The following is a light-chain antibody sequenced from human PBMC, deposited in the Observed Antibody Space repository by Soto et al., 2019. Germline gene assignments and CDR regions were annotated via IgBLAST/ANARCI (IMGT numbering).Light chain of an antibody. V-gene: IGKV3-20*01. Sequence: EIVLTQSPGSLSLSRGERGTLSCRASRSIRSGYLAWYQQKPGQAPRLPIYGASSRATGNPDRFSGSGSGTDFTLTLSRLEPEDFAVSYCQQYGVSPPYTCRQWTKLEIK. J-gene: IGKJ2*01. CDR1: RSIRSGY. CDR3: QQYGVSPPYT. CDR2: GAS.